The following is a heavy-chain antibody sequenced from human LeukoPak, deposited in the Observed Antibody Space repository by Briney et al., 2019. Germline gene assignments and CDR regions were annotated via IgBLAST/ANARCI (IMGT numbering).Heavy chain of an antibody. CDR1: GGTFSSYA. CDR3: AREWLTYNWFDP. CDR2: IIPIFGTA. J-gene: IGHJ5*02. D-gene: IGHD6-19*01. V-gene: IGHV1-69*05. Sequence: SMKVSCKASGGTFSSYAISWVRQAPGQGLEWMGGIIPIFGTANYAQKFQGRVTITTDESTSTAYMELSSLRSEDTAVYYCAREWLTYNWFDPWGQGTLVTVSS.